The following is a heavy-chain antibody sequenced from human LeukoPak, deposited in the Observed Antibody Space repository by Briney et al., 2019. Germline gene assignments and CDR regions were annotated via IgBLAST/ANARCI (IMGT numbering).Heavy chain of an antibody. CDR3: ARDSGSSLYEFDY. D-gene: IGHD1-26*01. V-gene: IGHV1-46*01. Sequence: ASVKVSCKASGYTFTSYYMHWVRQAPGQGLEWMGIINPSGGSTSYAQKFQGRVTITADESTSTAYMELSSLRSEDTAVYYCARDSGSSLYEFDYWGQGTLVTVSS. J-gene: IGHJ4*02. CDR1: GYTFTSYY. CDR2: INPSGGST.